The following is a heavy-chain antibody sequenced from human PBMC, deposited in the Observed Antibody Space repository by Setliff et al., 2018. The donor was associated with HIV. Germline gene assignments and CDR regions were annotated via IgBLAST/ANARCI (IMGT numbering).Heavy chain of an antibody. Sequence: SETLSLTCTISGVYISNYHWGWIRQPPGRGLEWIGSIHTTGSPKNNPSLQSRVSISIDMAKSLFSLELSSVTAADTAVYYCAGEKYGSGSYWPYWGQGILVTVSS. CDR2: IHTTGSP. V-gene: IGHV4-4*08. CDR1: GVYISNYH. J-gene: IGHJ4*02. D-gene: IGHD3-10*01. CDR3: AGEKYGSGSYWPY.